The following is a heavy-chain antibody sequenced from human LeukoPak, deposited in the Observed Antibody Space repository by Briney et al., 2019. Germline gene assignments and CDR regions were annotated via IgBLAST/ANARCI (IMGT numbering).Heavy chain of an antibody. CDR2: FSYSGST. J-gene: IGHJ4*02. Sequence: SETLSLTCTVSDGSISSYYWSWIRQPPGRGREWIGYFSYSGSTNYDPSLKSRVTISVDTSKNQFSLKLSSVTAADTAVYYCARKFGTGWFFDYWGRGTLVTVSS. CDR1: DGSISSYY. V-gene: IGHV4-59*01. CDR3: ARKFGTGWFFDY. D-gene: IGHD6-19*01.